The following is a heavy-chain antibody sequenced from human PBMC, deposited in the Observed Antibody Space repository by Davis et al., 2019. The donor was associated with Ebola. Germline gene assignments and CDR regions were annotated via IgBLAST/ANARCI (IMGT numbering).Heavy chain of an antibody. CDR3: ARTPGFCSGGSCYYYYGMDV. CDR2: IYFSGST. V-gene: IGHV4-39*07. D-gene: IGHD2-15*01. J-gene: IGHJ6*02. CDR1: DDSLSSSRYY. Sequence: SETLSLTCSVSDDSLSSSRYYWGWIRQPPEKGLEWIGSIYFSGSTYYKPSLKSRVTISLDTSKRQFSLKLSSVTAADTAVYYCARTPGFCSGGSCYYYYGMDVWGQGTTVTVSS.